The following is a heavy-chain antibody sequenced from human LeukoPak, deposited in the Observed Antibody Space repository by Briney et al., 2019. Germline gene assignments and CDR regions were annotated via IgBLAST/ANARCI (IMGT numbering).Heavy chain of an antibody. J-gene: IGHJ4*02. CDR1: GFTFDDYA. D-gene: IGHD5-18*01. CDR3: AKGYSYDMTYYFDY. CDR2: ISWNSGNI. V-gene: IGHV3-9*03. Sequence: PGRSLRLSCAASGFTFDDYAMQWVRQAPGKGLEWVSGISWNSGNIGYADSVKGRFAISRDSAKNSLYLQMNSLRAEDMALYYCAKGYSYDMTYYFDYWGQGTLVTVSS.